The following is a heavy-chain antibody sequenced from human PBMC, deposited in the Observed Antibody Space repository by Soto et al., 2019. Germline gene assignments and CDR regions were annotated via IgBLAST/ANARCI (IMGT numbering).Heavy chain of an antibody. D-gene: IGHD6-13*01. V-gene: IGHV3-30-3*01. Sequence: HPGGSLRLSCAASGFTLSSHSMHWVRQAPGKGLEWVAVISYDGSNKYYADSVKGRFTISRDNSKNTLYLQMNSLRAEDTAVYYCATYASSWTVFDYWGQGTLVTVSS. CDR3: ATYASSWTVFDY. CDR2: ISYDGSNK. J-gene: IGHJ4*02. CDR1: GFTLSSHS.